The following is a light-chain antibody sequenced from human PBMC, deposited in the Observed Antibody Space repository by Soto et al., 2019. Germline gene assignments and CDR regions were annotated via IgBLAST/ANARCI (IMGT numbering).Light chain of an antibody. Sequence: QSVLTQAASVSGSRGQSITISCTGSSSDIGAYNYVSWYQQHHPGEAPKVIIYDVSHRPAGASNRFSGSKSGNTASLTISGLQTEDEADYFCCSYTSATTYVFGTATKVTVL. CDR3: CSYTSATTYV. V-gene: IGLV2-14*03. CDR1: SSDIGAYNY. CDR2: DVS. J-gene: IGLJ1*01.